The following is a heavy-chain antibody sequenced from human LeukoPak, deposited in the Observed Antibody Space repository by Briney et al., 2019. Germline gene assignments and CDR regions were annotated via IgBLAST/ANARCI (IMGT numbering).Heavy chain of an antibody. V-gene: IGHV4-59*01. D-gene: IGHD6-13*01. CDR2: IYFSGST. J-gene: IGHJ4*02. CDR3: VRSRSGSSSWSFDY. CDR1: GGSISSYY. Sequence: SETLSLTCTVSGGSISSYYWSWIRQPPGKGLEWIGYIYFSGSTNYNPSLKSRVTISVDTSKNQFSLKLRSVTAADTAVYYCVRSRSGSSSWSFDYWGQGTLVTVSS.